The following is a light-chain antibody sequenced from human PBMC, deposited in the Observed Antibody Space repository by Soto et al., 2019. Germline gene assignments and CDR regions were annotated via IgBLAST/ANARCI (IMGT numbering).Light chain of an antibody. V-gene: IGKV1-5*01. Sequence: DIQMTQSPSTLSATAGDRVTITCRAIQSISSWLAWYQHKPGKAPKLLIYDASNLDSGVPSRFSGSGSGTEFSLTISNLQPDDCATYYCQQYENYWTFGQGTKVDIK. CDR1: QSISSW. CDR3: QQYENYWT. J-gene: IGKJ1*01. CDR2: DAS.